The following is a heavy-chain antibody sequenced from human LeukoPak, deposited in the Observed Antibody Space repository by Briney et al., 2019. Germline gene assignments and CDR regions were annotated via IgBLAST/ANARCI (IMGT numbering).Heavy chain of an antibody. CDR2: IYSGGST. CDR3: ARDRYPGYAIQYYFDY. CDR1: GFTVSSNY. J-gene: IGHJ4*02. D-gene: IGHD5-12*01. V-gene: IGHV3-66*01. Sequence: GGSLRLSCAASGFTVSSNYMSWVRQAPGKGLEWVSVIYSGGSTYYADSVKGRFTISRDNSKNTLYLQMNSLRAEDTAVYYCARDRYPGYAIQYYFDYWGQGTLVTVSS.